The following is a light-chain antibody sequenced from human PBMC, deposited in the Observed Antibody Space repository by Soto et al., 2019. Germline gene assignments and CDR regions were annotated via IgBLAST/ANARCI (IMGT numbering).Light chain of an antibody. CDR1: QHVTTTY. V-gene: IGKV3-20*01. CDR3: QQYDSSFT. J-gene: IGKJ4*01. CDR2: GAS. Sequence: LTQSPATQSITTGERATLSCTASQHVTTTYIAWYQQKFGQAPRLLIYGASTRATGTPDRFTGGGFGTDFTLTISRVEPEDFAVYYCQQYDSSFTFGGVSKV.